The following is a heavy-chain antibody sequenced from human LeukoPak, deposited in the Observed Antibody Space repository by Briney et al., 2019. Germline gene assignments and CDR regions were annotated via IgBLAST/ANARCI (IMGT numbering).Heavy chain of an antibody. CDR1: SGSLSSSSYY. CDR2: IYYTGST. J-gene: IGHJ4*02. CDR3: ARHRRNSNYLTTVTSIDY. V-gene: IGHV4-39*01. D-gene: IGHD4-17*01. Sequence: SETLSLTCTVSSGSLSSSSYYWGWIRQPPGKGLEWLGSIYYTGSTYYSPALKSRVTISVDTSKNQFSLKLTSVSAPDTAVYYCARHRRNSNYLTTVTSIDYWGQGTLVIVSS.